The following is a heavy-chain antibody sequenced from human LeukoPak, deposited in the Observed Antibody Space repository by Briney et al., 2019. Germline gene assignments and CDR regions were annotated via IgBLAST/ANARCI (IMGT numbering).Heavy chain of an antibody. CDR3: AKVGPVSSYGFGFFNY. CDR1: GFTFDYYA. J-gene: IGHJ4*02. CDR2: ISYNSGSI. Sequence: SLRLSCAASGFTFDYYAMHWVRQAPGKGLEWVSGISYNSGSINYAESVKGRFTISRDNAKNSLYLQMNSLTVEDTALYYCAKVGPVSSYGFGFFNYWGRGTLVTVSS. V-gene: IGHV3-9*01. D-gene: IGHD5-18*01.